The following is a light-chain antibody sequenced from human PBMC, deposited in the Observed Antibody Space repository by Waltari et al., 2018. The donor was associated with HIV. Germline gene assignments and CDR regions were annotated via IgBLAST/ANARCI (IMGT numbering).Light chain of an antibody. Sequence: EIVMTQSPATLSVSPGERATVSCRASQSVSSNLAWYQQKPGQPPRLLIYGASTRATGIPARFSGSGSGTEFTLTISSLQSEDFAVYYCQQYNNWGTFGQGTKVEIK. J-gene: IGKJ1*01. CDR3: QQYNNWGT. CDR1: QSVSSN. CDR2: GAS. V-gene: IGKV3-15*01.